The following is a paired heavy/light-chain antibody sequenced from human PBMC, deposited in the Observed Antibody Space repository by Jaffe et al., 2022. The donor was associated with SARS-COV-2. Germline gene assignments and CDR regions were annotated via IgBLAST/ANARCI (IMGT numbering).Light chain of an antibody. Sequence: AIQLTQSPSSLSASVGDRVTITCRASQGISSALAWYQQKPGKAPKLLIYDASSLESGVPSRFSGSGSGTDFTLTISSLQPEDFATYYCQQFNNYPLITFGQGTRLEIK. V-gene: IGKV1D-13*01. CDR2: DAS. CDR1: QGISSA. J-gene: IGKJ5*01. CDR3: QQFNNYPLIT.
Heavy chain of an antibody. CDR1: GFTFSSYG. Sequence: QVQLVESGGGVVQPGRSLRLSCAASGFTFSSYGMHWVRQAPGKGLEWVAVISYDGSNKYYADSVKGRFTISRDNSKNTLYLQMNSLRAEDTAVYYCAKEGPYGDYFVYWGQGTLVTVSS. CDR2: ISYDGSNK. D-gene: IGHD4-17*01. J-gene: IGHJ4*02. CDR3: AKEGPYGDYFVY. V-gene: IGHV3-30*18.